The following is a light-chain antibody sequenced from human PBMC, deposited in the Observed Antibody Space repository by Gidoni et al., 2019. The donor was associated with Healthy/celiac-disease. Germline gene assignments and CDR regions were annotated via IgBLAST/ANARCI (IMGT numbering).Light chain of an antibody. CDR3: MQALQTLGIT. CDR2: LGS. V-gene: IGKV2-28*01. J-gene: IGKJ3*01. Sequence: DIVMTQSPLSLPVTPGEPASISCRSSQSLLHSNGYNYLDWYLQKPGQSPQLLIYLGSNRASGVPDRFSGSGSGTDFTLKISRVEAEDVGVYYCMQALQTLGITFXPXTKVDIK. CDR1: QSLLHSNGYNY.